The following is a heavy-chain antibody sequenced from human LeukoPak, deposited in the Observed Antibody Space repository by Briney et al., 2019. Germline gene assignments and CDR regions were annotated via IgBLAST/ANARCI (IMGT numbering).Heavy chain of an antibody. CDR3: ARTLRFLEWLLYRSAFDI. V-gene: IGHV4-59*05. Sequence: SETLSLTCTVSGGSISSYYWSWIRQPPGKGLEWIGSIYYSGSTYCNPSLKSRVTISVDTSKNQFSLKLSSVTAADTAVYYCARTLRFLEWLLYRSAFDIWGQGTMVTVSS. D-gene: IGHD3-3*01. CDR2: IYYSGST. CDR1: GGSISSYY. J-gene: IGHJ3*02.